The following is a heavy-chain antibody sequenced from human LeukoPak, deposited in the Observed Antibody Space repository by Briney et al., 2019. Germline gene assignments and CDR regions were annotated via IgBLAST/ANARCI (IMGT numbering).Heavy chain of an antibody. CDR3: ARSRVVWFGELLGYFDY. D-gene: IGHD3-10*01. J-gene: IGHJ4*02. Sequence: GESLKISCKCSGYSFTSYWIGWVRQMPGKGLEWMGIIYPGDSDTRYSPSFQGQVTISADKSISTAYLQWSSLKASDTAMYYCARSRVVWFGELLGYFDYWGQGTLVTVSS. CDR2: IYPGDSDT. CDR1: GYSFTSYW. V-gene: IGHV5-51*01.